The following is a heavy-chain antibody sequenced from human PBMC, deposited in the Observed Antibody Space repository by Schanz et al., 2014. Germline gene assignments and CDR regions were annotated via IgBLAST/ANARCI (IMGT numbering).Heavy chain of an antibody. CDR1: GFIFSNFA. J-gene: IGHJ4*02. Sequence: EVQLVESGGGLVQPGGSLRPSCAASGFIFSNFAMEWVRQAPGKGLEWVSAISGSGAGTYYADSVKGRFTFSRDNSKNTLYLQMNSLRAEDTAIYYCAKDMARGGHNWVFDSWGQGTLVTVSS. V-gene: IGHV3-23*04. D-gene: IGHD3-10*01. CDR2: ISGSGAGT. CDR3: AKDMARGGHNWVFDS.